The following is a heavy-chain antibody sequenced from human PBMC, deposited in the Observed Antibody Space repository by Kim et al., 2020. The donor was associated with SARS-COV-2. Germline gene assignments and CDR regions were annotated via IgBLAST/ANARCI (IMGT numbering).Heavy chain of an antibody. CDR2: ISGSGGST. Sequence: GGSLRLSCAASGFTFSSYAMSWVRQAPGKGLEWVSAISGSGGSTYYTDSVKGRFTISRDNSKNTLYLQMNSLRAEDTAVYYCAKTDYGDYGGYDYWGQGTLVTVSS. D-gene: IGHD4-17*01. CDR3: AKTDYGDYGGYDY. V-gene: IGHV3-23*01. CDR1: GFTFSSYA. J-gene: IGHJ4*02.